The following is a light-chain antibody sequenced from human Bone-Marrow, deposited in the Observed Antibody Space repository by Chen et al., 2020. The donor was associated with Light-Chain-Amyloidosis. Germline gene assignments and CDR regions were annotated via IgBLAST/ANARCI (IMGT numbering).Light chain of an antibody. CDR2: GAY. V-gene: IGKV1-39*01. Sequence: DIRLTQSPSSLSASVGDRVTITCRASQNIGTYLNWYQQKSGRAPKLLLSGAYNRQSGVPTRFGGTGSGTDFTLIITSLQPEDFATYYCQQSRTFRTFGPGTKVEVK. J-gene: IGKJ1*01. CDR3: QQSRTFRT. CDR1: QNIGTY.